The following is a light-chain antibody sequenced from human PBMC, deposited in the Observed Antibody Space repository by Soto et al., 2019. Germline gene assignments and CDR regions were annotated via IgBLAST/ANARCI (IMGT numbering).Light chain of an antibody. CDR3: SSYGGSPGV. J-gene: IGLJ1*01. CDR2: EVS. CDR1: SSDVGGYNY. V-gene: IGLV2-8*01. Sequence: QSALTQPPSASGSPGQSVTIACTGTSSDVGGYNYVSWYQQHPGKAPKLMIYEVSKRPSGVPDRFSGSKSGNTASLTVSGVQAEEEADYFRSSYGGSPGVFRTGTKLTVL.